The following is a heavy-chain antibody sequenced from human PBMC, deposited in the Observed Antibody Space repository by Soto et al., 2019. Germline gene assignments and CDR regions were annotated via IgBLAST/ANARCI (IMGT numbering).Heavy chain of an antibody. J-gene: IGHJ4*02. CDR1: GYTLTELS. CDR3: ATATRYCSGGSCYYY. Sequence: ASVKVSCKVSGYTLTELSMHWVRQAPGKGLEWMGGFDPEDGETIYAQKFQGRVTMTEDTSTDTAYMELSSLRSEDTAVYYCATATRYCSGGSCYYYWGQGTLVTVSS. D-gene: IGHD2-15*01. V-gene: IGHV1-24*01. CDR2: FDPEDGET.